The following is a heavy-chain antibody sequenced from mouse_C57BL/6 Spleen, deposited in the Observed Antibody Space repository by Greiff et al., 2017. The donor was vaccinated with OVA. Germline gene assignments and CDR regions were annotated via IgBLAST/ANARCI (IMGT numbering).Heavy chain of an antibody. CDR1: GYAFSSSW. CDR3: AGTTVVATDYYAMDY. CDR2: IYPGDGDT. V-gene: IGHV1-82*01. Sequence: QVQLKQSGPELVKPGASVKISCKASGYAFSSSWMNWVKQRPGKGLEWIGRIYPGDGDTNYNGKFKGKATLTADKSSSTAYMQLSSLTSDDSAVYVCAGTTVVATDYYAMDYWGQGTSVTVSS. J-gene: IGHJ4*01. D-gene: IGHD1-1*01.